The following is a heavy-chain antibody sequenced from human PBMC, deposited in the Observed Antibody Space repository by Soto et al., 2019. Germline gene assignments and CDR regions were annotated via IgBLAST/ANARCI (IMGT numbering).Heavy chain of an antibody. D-gene: IGHD2-15*01. CDR3: ARHRSDSEWYCSGGSCYSRLTYYYYYMDV. CDR1: GGSISSSSYY. CDR2: IYYSGST. J-gene: IGHJ6*03. V-gene: IGHV4-39*01. Sequence: SETLSLTCTVSGGSISSSSYYWGWIRQPPGKGLEWIGSIYYSGSTYYNPSLKSRVTISVDTSKNQFSLKLSSVTAADTAVYYCARHRSDSEWYCSGGSCYSRLTYYYYYMDVWGKGTTVTVSS.